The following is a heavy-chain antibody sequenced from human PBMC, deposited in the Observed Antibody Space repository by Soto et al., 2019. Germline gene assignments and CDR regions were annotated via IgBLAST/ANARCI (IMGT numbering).Heavy chain of an antibody. D-gene: IGHD2-15*01. CDR3: ARQRAWYGDWAFDT. CDR2: ISFGGHT. J-gene: IGHJ3*02. Sequence: QVQLQESGPGLVKPSETMPLTCTVSADIVCGGYYYWAWIRQPPGKGLEWIASISFGGHTYHNPSLKSRLTIFVDTSKNQFSLKMTPVTAADTAVYDCARQRAWYGDWAFDTWGLGRKVTV. V-gene: IGHV4-39*01. CDR1: ADIVCGGYYY.